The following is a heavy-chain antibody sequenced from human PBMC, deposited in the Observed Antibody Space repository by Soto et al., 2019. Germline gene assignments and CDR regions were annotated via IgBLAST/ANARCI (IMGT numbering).Heavy chain of an antibody. D-gene: IGHD5-18*01. Sequence: SETLSLTCPVSGGSISSGNYYWSWIRKPPGKGLEWIGFISYSGSTYYSLSLKSRVTISVDTSKNQFSLNLSFVTAADTAVYYCATMGTPATGLYYFDYWGQGTLVTVSS. CDR3: ATMGTPATGLYYFDY. CDR1: GGSISSGNYY. V-gene: IGHV4-30-4*01. CDR2: ISYSGST. J-gene: IGHJ4*02.